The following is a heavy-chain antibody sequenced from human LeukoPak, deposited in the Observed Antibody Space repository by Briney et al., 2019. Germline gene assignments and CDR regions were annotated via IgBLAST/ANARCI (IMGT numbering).Heavy chain of an antibody. J-gene: IGHJ4*02. CDR1: VFIFSSNW. D-gene: IGHD3-10*01. V-gene: IGHV3-53*01. CDR3: ARGHFGGSSSVDY. CDR2: IYSGGST. Sequence: GGSLRLSCEASVFIFSSNWMYWVRQAPWKGLEWVSAIYSGGSTYYADSVKGRFTISRDNSKNTLYLQMNSLRAEDTAVYYCARGHFGGSSSVDYWGQGTLVTVSS.